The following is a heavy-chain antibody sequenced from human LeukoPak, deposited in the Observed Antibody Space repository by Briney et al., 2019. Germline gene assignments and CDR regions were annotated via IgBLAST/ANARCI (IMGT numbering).Heavy chain of an antibody. D-gene: IGHD1-26*01. CDR2: MSGSGGST. CDR1: GFTFSNYA. Sequence: SGGSLRLSCAASGFTFSNYAMSWVRQAPGKGLEWVSAMSGSGGSTYYADSVKGRFTISRDNSKNTLYLQMSSLGAEDTAVYYCAKGKWELPPSWFDPWGQGTLVTVSS. V-gene: IGHV3-23*01. CDR3: AKGKWELPPSWFDP. J-gene: IGHJ5*02.